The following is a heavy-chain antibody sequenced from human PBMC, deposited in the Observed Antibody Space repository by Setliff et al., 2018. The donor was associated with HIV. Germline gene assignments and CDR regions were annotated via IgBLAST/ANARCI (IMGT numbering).Heavy chain of an antibody. D-gene: IGHD2-21*01. V-gene: IGHV4-39*01. CDR2: VSQSGST. CDR3: ARVPVAGANWFDP. Sequence: KTSETLSLTCSVSGVSINRTDHYWGWIRQSPGKRLEWIGSVSQSGSTYYNPSLKSRITISVDRSKNLFSPKLISVTAADQGVYYCARVPVAGANWFDPWGLGTLVTVS. CDR1: GVSINRTDHY. J-gene: IGHJ5*02.